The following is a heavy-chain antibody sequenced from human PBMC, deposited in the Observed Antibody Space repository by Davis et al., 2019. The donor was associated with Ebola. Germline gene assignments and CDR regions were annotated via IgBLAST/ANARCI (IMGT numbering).Heavy chain of an antibody. CDR2: IYHSGST. J-gene: IGHJ4*02. D-gene: IGHD5-12*01. Sequence: SETLSLTCTVSGGSISSSSYYWGWIRQPPGKGLEWIGEIYHSGSTNYNPSLKSRVTISVDKSKNQFSLKLSSVTAADTAVYYCARDGGYSGYDSGSYGYWGQGTLVTVSS. V-gene: IGHV4-39*07. CDR1: GGSISSSSYY. CDR3: ARDGGYSGYDSGSYGY.